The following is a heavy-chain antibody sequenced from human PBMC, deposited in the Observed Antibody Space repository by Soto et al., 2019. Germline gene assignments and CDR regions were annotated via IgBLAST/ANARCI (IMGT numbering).Heavy chain of an antibody. CDR3: ARCAETYYYGSGSYCKYYFDY. J-gene: IGHJ4*02. CDR2: ISSSSSTI. D-gene: IGHD3-10*01. Sequence: PGGSLRLSCAASGFTFSSYSMNWVRQAPGKGPEWVSYISSSSSTIYYADSVKGRFTISRDNAKNSLYLQMNSLRDEDTAVYYCARCAETYYYGSGSYCKYYFDYWGQGTLVTVSS. CDR1: GFTFSSYS. V-gene: IGHV3-48*02.